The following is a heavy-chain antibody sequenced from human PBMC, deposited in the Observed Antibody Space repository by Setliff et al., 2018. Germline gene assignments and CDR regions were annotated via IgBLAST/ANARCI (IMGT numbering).Heavy chain of an antibody. CDR1: GYTFTSYG. Sequence: GASVKVSCKASGYTFTSYGINWVRQAPGQGLEWVGSIGAYAQKFQGRVTMTTDTPTSTAYMELRSLRSDDTAVYYCARGPLDFVVVPAAAKFDYWGQGTLVTVSS. J-gene: IGHJ4*02. D-gene: IGHD2-2*01. CDR2: IGA. CDR3: ARGPLDFVVVPAAAKFDY. V-gene: IGHV1-18*01.